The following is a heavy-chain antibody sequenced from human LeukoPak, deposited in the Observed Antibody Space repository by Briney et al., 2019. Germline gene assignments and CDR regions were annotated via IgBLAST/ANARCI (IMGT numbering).Heavy chain of an antibody. Sequence: GESLKISCKGSGYSFTSYWITWVRQMPGKGLEWMGRIDPSDSYINYSPSFQGQVTISADKSISTAYLQWSSLKASDTAMYYCARTAVEMATIRNFDYWGQGTLVTVSS. CDR3: ARTAVEMATIRNFDY. V-gene: IGHV5-10-1*04. J-gene: IGHJ4*02. D-gene: IGHD5-24*01. CDR2: IDPSDSYI. CDR1: GYSFTSYW.